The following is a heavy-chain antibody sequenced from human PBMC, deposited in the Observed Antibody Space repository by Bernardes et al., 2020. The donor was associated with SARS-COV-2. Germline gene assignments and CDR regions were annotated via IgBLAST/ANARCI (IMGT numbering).Heavy chain of an antibody. J-gene: IGHJ4*01. CDR1: GFSVSSAY. Sequence: GSLRLSCAASGFSVSSAYVSWVRQAPGKGLEWVSVIYSGDSTYYADSVKGRFTISRDNSKNTLYLQMNSLRADDTAVYYCVCPVGYGSVDYWGHGTLVSVSS. CDR2: IYSGDST. D-gene: IGHD3-10*01. CDR3: VCPVGYGSVDY. V-gene: IGHV3-53*01.